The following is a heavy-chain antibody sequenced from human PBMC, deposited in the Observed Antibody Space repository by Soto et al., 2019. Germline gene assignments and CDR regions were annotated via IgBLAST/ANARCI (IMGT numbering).Heavy chain of an antibody. CDR1: GGSISSGGYY. Sequence: QVQLQESGPGLVKPSQTLSLTCTVSGGSISSGGYYWSWIRQHPGKGLEWIGYIYYSGSTYYNPSLKIRVTISVDTSKNQFSLKLSSVTAADTAVYYCAGRASFMVRGVIYNWFDPWGQGTLVTVSS. D-gene: IGHD3-10*01. CDR3: AGRASFMVRGVIYNWFDP. J-gene: IGHJ5*02. CDR2: IYYSGST. V-gene: IGHV4-31*03.